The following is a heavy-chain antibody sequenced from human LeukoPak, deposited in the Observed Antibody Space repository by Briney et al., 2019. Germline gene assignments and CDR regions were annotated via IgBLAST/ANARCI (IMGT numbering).Heavy chain of an antibody. V-gene: IGHV3-23*01. D-gene: IGHD3-9*01. CDR3: ARDLNYDILTGYYIDYYYYGMDV. CDR2: VSTSGTGT. J-gene: IGHJ6*02. CDR1: GFTFSNYA. Sequence: GGSLRLSCAASGFTFSNYAMSWVRQAPGKGLEWVSAVSTSGTGTYYADSVKGRFTISRDNSKNTLYLQMNSLRAEDTAVYYCARDLNYDILTGYYIDYYYYGMDVWGQGTTVTVSS.